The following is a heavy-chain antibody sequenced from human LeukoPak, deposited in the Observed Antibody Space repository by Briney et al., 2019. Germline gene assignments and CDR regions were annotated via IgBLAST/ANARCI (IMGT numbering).Heavy chain of an antibody. V-gene: IGHV4-4*07. CDR1: GGSISSYY. CDR3: ARIFWSGYYSVEYYFDY. D-gene: IGHD3-3*01. Sequence: SETLSLTCTVSGGSISSYYWSWIRQPAGKGLEWIGRIYTSGSTNYNPSPKSRVTMSVDTSKNQFSLKLSSVTAADTAVYYCARIFWSGYYSVEYYFDYWGQGTLVTVSS. J-gene: IGHJ4*02. CDR2: IYTSGST.